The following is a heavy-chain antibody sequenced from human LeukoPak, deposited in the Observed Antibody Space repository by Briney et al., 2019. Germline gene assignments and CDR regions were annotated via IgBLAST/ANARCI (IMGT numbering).Heavy chain of an antibody. Sequence: GGSLRLSCAASGSTFSDYGMHWVRQAPGKGLEWVAVIRYDGSTIYYADSVKGRFTISRGDSKKTLYLQMDSLRAEDTAVYYCARAYSRESGYDFVFGYWGQGTLVTVSS. CDR3: ARAYSRESGYDFVFGY. J-gene: IGHJ4*02. CDR1: GSTFSDYG. V-gene: IGHV3-33*01. CDR2: IRYDGSTI. D-gene: IGHD5-12*01.